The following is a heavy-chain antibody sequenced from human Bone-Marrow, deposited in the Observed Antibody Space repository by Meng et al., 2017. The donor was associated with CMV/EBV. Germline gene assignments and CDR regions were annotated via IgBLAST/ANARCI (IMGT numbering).Heavy chain of an antibody. D-gene: IGHD3-16*01. CDR3: ARGLGI. J-gene: IGHJ4*02. CDR2: INHSGST. CDR1: GGSFSGYY. V-gene: IGHV4-34*01. Sequence: GSLRLSCAVYGGSFSGYYWSWIRQPPGKGLEWIGEINHSGSTNYNPSLKSRVTISVDTSKNQFSLKLSSVTAADTAVYYCARGLGIWGQGTLVTVS.